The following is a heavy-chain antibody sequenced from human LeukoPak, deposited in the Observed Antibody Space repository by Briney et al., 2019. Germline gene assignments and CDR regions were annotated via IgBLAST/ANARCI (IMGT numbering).Heavy chain of an antibody. V-gene: IGHV1-69*01. Sequence: SVKVSCTASGGTFSSYAISWVRQAPGQGLEWMGGIIPIFGTANYAQKFQGRVTITADESTSTAYMELSSLRSEDTAVYYCARGTDNWNYVRWFDPWGQGTLVTVSS. J-gene: IGHJ5*02. CDR2: IIPIFGTA. CDR3: ARGTDNWNYVRWFDP. D-gene: IGHD1-7*01. CDR1: GGTFSSYA.